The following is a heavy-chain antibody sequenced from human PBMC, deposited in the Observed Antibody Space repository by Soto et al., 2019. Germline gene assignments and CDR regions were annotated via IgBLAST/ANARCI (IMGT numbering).Heavy chain of an antibody. CDR3: ARDLGGWPDY. CDR1: GYTFTGYY. D-gene: IGHD2-15*01. J-gene: IGHJ4*02. V-gene: IGHV1-3*01. Sequence: ASVKVSCKASGYTFTGYYMHWVRQAPGQRLEWMGMINPSNGSTKYAQKFQGRVTITRDTSASTAYMELSSLRSEDTAVYYCARDLGGWPDYWGQGTLVTVLL. CDR2: INPSNGST.